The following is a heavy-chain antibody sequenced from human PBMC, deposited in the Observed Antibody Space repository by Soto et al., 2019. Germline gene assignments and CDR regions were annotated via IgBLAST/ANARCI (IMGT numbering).Heavy chain of an antibody. J-gene: IGHJ6*03. CDR3: AREAIAAAGIGYYYYMDV. D-gene: IGHD6-13*01. CDR2: IWYDGSNK. V-gene: IGHV3-33*01. CDR1: GFTFSSYG. Sequence: GGSLRLSCAASGFTFSSYGMHWVRQAPGKGLEWVAVIWYDGSNKYYADSVKGRFTISRDNSKNTLYLQMNSLRAEDTAVYYCAREAIAAAGIGYYYYMDVWGKGTTVTVSS.